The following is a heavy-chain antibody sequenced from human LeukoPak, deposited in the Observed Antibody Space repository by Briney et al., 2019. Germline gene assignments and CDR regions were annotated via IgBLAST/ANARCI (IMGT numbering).Heavy chain of an antibody. CDR3: AKDIVASVLPGYYGGFDS. CDR2: IGWDSGSL. CDR1: GFSFKDYA. Sequence: GGSLRLSCAASGFSFKDYAMHWLRQAPGKGLEWVSGIGWDSGSLDYAGSVKGRFTISRDNAGSTLFLEMTSLRREDTALYYCAKDIVASVLPGYYGGFDSWGQGTRVPVSS. V-gene: IGHV3-9*01. J-gene: IGHJ4*02. D-gene: IGHD3-9*01.